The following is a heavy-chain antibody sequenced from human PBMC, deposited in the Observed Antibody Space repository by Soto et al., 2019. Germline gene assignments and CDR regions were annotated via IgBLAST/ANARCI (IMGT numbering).Heavy chain of an antibody. Sequence: PSETLSLTCTVSGGSISSSSYYWGWIRQPPGKGLEWIGSIYYSGSTYYNPSLKSRVTISVDTSKNQFSLKLSSVTAADTAVYYCARHQSHSSSYVDPWGQGTPVTVSS. J-gene: IGHJ5*02. CDR3: ARHQSHSSSYVDP. CDR2: IYYSGST. CDR1: GGSISSSSYY. V-gene: IGHV4-39*01. D-gene: IGHD6-13*01.